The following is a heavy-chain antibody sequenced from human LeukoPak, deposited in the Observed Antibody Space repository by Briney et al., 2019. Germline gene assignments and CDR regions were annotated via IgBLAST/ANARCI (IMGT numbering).Heavy chain of an antibody. Sequence: GGSLRLSCAASGFRFYDHAMSGVRHDPGEGVEWVAGINWNAGTTGYRGPVKGRFTISTDNAKNSLYLQMIRLRAEDTALYYCARDSGNNWDANYFDAWGQGTLVTVSS. V-gene: IGHV3-20*04. CDR1: GFRFYDHA. D-gene: IGHD1-1*01. CDR3: ARDSGNNWDANYFDA. J-gene: IGHJ5*02. CDR2: INWNAGTT.